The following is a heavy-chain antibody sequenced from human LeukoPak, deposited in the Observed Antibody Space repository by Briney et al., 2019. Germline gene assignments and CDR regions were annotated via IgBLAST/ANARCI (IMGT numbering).Heavy chain of an antibody. CDR3: ARDSTTGDYYYYYMDV. D-gene: IGHD1-1*01. V-gene: IGHV1-2*02. Sequence: ASVKVSCKASGYTFTGYYMHWVRQAPGQGLEWMGWINPNSGGTNYAQKFQGRVTITRDTSISTAYMELSRLRSDDTAVYYCARDSTTGDYYYYYMDVWGKGTTVTVSS. CDR1: GYTFTGYY. CDR2: INPNSGGT. J-gene: IGHJ6*03.